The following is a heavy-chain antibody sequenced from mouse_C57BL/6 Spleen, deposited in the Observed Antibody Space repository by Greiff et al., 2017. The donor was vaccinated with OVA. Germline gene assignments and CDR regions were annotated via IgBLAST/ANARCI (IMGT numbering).Heavy chain of an antibody. Sequence: VQLQQPGAELVKPGASVKMSCKASGYTFTSYWITWVKQRPGQGLEWIGRIDPEDGETKYAPKFQGKATITADTSSNTAYLQLSSLTSEDTAVYYCARTVTKDYAMDYWGQGTSVTVSS. J-gene: IGHJ4*01. D-gene: IGHD2-2*01. V-gene: IGHV14-2*01. CDR2: IDPEDGET. CDR3: ARTVTKDYAMDY. CDR1: GYTFTSYW.